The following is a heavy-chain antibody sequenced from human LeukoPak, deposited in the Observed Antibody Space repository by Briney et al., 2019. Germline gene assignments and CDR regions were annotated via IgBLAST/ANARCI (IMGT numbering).Heavy chain of an antibody. V-gene: IGHV3-23*01. CDR1: GFTFSSHA. J-gene: IGHJ4*02. Sequence: GSLRLSCAASGFTFSSHAMSWVRQAPGKGLEWVSGISGSGGSTYYADSVKGLAISRDNSKSTLYLQMNDLRAEDTAVYYCARASYSSGSRPFDYWGQGTLVTVFS. CDR2: ISGSGGST. CDR3: ARASYSSGSRPFDY. D-gene: IGHD3-10*01.